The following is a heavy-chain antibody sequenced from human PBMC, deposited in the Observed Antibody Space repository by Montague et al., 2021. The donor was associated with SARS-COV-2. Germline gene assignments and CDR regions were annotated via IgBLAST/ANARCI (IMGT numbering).Heavy chain of an antibody. D-gene: IGHD3-10*01. CDR2: IYSGGST. Sequence: SLRLSCAAFGFTVSSNYMSWVRQAPGKGLEWVSVIYSGGSTYYADSVKGRFTISRHNSKNTLYLQTNSLRAEDTAVYYCARDLTYGSGRSYYYYGMDVWGQGTTVTVSS. J-gene: IGHJ6*02. V-gene: IGHV3-53*04. CDR1: GFTVSSNY. CDR3: ARDLTYGSGRSYYYYGMDV.